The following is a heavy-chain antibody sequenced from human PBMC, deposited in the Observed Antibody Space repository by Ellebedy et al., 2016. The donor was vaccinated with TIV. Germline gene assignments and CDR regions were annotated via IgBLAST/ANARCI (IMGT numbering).Heavy chain of an antibody. Sequence: GESLKISXTASGFTFSSYAMSWVRQAPGKGLEWVSAISGSGGSTYYADSVKGRFTISRDNSKNTLYLQMNSLRAEDTAVYYCAKPGMVRGVKVLTVDYYGMDVWGQGTTVTVSS. V-gene: IGHV3-23*01. CDR2: ISGSGGST. CDR1: GFTFSSYA. CDR3: AKPGMVRGVKVLTVDYYGMDV. D-gene: IGHD3-10*01. J-gene: IGHJ6*02.